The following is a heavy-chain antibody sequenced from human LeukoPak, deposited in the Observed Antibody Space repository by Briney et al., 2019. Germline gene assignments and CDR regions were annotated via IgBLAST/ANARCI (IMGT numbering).Heavy chain of an antibody. CDR2: VDPEDGET. CDR1: GYTSTDYY. D-gene: IGHD1-26*01. CDR3: ATSRIVGATRAFDY. V-gene: IGHV1-69-2*01. J-gene: IGHJ4*02. Sequence: ASVKVSCKVSGYTSTDYYMHWVQQAPGKGLEWMGLVDPEDGETIYAEKFQGRVTITADTSTDTAYMELSSLRSEDTAVYYCATSRIVGATRAFDYWGQGTLVTVSP.